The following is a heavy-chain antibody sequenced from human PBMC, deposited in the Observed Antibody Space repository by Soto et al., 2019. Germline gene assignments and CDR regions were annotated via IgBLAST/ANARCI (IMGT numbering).Heavy chain of an antibody. V-gene: IGHV4-4*07. J-gene: IGHJ5*02. D-gene: IGHD3-3*01. CDR1: GGTLSGYY. Sequence: SETLSLTCTVTGGTLSGYYWTWIRQSAGGGLEWIGRIYSSGSTNYNPSLKSRVTISLDTSMSHFSLRLRSVSAADTAVYYCARGQRFSDWYDPWGQGTLVTVSS. CDR2: IYSSGST. CDR3: ARGQRFSDWYDP.